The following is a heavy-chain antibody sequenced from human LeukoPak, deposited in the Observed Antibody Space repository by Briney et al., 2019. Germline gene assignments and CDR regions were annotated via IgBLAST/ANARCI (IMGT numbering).Heavy chain of an antibody. Sequence: GASVKVSCKASGYTFTDYFLHWVRQAPGQGLEWMGIINPSGGSTSYAQKFQGRVTMTRDMSTSTDYMELSSLRSEDTAVYYCARDNSVEDTAWWFDPWGQGTLVTVSS. CDR2: INPSGGST. V-gene: IGHV1-46*01. D-gene: IGHD4-23*01. J-gene: IGHJ5*02. CDR1: GYTFTDYF. CDR3: ARDNSVEDTAWWFDP.